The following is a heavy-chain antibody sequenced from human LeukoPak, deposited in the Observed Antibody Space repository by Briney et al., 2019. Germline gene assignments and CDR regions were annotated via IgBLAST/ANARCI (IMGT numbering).Heavy chain of an antibody. J-gene: IGHJ2*01. D-gene: IGHD2-15*01. V-gene: IGHV4-59*08. CDR2: MYYNGNT. CDR3: ARRASSYWYFDL. Sequence: SETLSLTCTVSGDSMRNYSWSWIRQSPGKGLEWIGYMYYNGNTNYNPSLKSRVTMSIDTSKNHFSLKLSPVTAADAAVYYCARRASSYWYFDLWGRGTLVTVSS. CDR1: GDSMRNYS.